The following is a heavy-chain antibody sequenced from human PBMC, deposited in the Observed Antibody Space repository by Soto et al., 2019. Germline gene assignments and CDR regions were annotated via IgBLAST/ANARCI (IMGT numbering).Heavy chain of an antibody. V-gene: IGHV3-73*02. D-gene: IGHD6-19*01. J-gene: IGHJ4*02. CDR1: GFTFSGST. CDR3: TRQHLDVPVASAIDY. CDR2: IPSKTNTYAT. Sequence: EVQLVESGGGLVQPGGSLKLSCAASGFTFSGSTIHWVRQTSGKGLEWVGRIPSKTNTYATAYAASVKGRFTISRDDSKNTAYLQMNSLNTEDTAVYYCTRQHLDVPVASAIDYWGQGTRVTVSS.